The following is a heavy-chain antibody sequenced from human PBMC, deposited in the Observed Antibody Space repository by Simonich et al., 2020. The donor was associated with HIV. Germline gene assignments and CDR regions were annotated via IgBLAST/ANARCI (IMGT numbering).Heavy chain of an antibody. J-gene: IGHJ4*02. CDR1: GGSFSGYY. V-gene: IGHV4-34*01. Sequence: QVQLQQWGAGLLKPSETLSLTCAVYGGSFSGYYWSWIRQPPGKGMEWNGEINHSRSTNYNPSLKSRVTISVDTSKNQFSLKLSSVTAADTAVYYCARRHPTTVTTPYFDYWGQGTLVTVSS. CDR2: INHSRST. CDR3: ARRHPTTVTTPYFDY. D-gene: IGHD4-17*01.